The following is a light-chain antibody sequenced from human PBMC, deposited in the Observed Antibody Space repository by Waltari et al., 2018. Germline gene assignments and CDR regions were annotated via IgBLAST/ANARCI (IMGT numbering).Light chain of an antibody. J-gene: IGLJ2*01. CDR1: SSNIGAGYD. CDR2: VNS. Sequence: QSVLTQPPSVSGAPGQRVTISCPGSSSNIGAGYDVHWYQQLPGTAPKLLIYVNSNRPSGVPDRFSGSKSGTSASLAITGLQAEDEADYYCQSYDSSLSGYVVFGGGTKLTVL. V-gene: IGLV1-40*01. CDR3: QSYDSSLSGYVV.